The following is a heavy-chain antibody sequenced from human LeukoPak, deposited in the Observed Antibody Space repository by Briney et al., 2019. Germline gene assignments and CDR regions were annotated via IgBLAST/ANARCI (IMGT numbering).Heavy chain of an antibody. J-gene: IGHJ6*02. CDR2: TRTKARDYTR. D-gene: IGHD3-10*01. Sequence: PGGSLRLSCATSGFTFSDHYMDWVRQAPGKGLEWVARTRTKARDYTREYAASVKGRFTVSRDESMHSLYLQMNSLKTEDTAVYYCARGPTGTFNYHYGMDVWGQGTTVTVSS. V-gene: IGHV3-72*01. CDR3: ARGPTGTFNYHYGMDV. CDR1: GFTFSDHY.